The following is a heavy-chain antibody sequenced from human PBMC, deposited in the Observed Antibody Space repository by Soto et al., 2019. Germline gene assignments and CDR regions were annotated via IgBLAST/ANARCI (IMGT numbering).Heavy chain of an antibody. CDR2: IDNDGSTI. V-gene: IGHV3-74*01. Sequence: LRLSCAASGFSFSGVWMHWVRQAPGKGLAWVSRIDNDGSTIYYADSVKGRFTISRDNAKNSLYLQMNSLRAEDTAVYYCAREYCSSTSCLNWFDPWGQGTLVTVSS. CDR1: GFSFSGVW. CDR3: AREYCSSTSCLNWFDP. D-gene: IGHD2-2*01. J-gene: IGHJ5*02.